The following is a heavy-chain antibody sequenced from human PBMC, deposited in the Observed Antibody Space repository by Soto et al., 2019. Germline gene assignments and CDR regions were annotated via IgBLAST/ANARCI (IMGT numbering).Heavy chain of an antibody. D-gene: IGHD1-26*01. CDR2: IHGGGDYT. J-gene: IGHJ2*01. CDR1: GFTFSNYA. V-gene: IGHV3-23*01. CDR3: AKNRGSGSYTNWIFDV. Sequence: EVQVLESGGGLVQPGGSLRLSWAASGFTFSNYAMSWLRQAQGKGLGWVSTIHGGGDYTHYTDSVKGRFTISRDNSRNPFFLQMNSLIAEDTAVYYCAKNRGSGSYTNWIFDVWGRGTLVTVSS.